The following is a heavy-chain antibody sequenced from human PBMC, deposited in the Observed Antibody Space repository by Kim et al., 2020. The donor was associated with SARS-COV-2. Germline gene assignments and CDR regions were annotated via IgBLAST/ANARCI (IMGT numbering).Heavy chain of an antibody. CDR2: FDPEDGET. Sequence: ASVKVSCKVSGYTLTELSMHWVRQAPGKGLEWMGGFDPEDGETIYAQKFQGRVTMTEDTSTDTAYMELSSLRSEDTAVYYCATDPTLGYSGPMAGVYWGQGTLVTVSS. D-gene: IGHD5-12*01. CDR3: ATDPTLGYSGPMAGVY. J-gene: IGHJ4*02. CDR1: GYTLTELS. V-gene: IGHV1-24*01.